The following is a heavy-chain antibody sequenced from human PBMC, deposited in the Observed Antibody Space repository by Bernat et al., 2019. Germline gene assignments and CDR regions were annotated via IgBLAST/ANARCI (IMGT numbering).Heavy chain of an antibody. J-gene: IGHJ4*02. Sequence: QVQLQESGPGLVKPSETLSLTCTVSGGSISSGYYWGWIRQPPGKGLEWIGSIYHSGSTYYNPSLKSRVTISVDTSKNQFSLKLSSVTAADTAVYYCARDLNDNPYSSGWYGYWGQGTLVTVSS. CDR2: IYHSGST. D-gene: IGHD6-19*01. CDR3: ARDLNDNPYSSGWYGY. CDR1: GGSISSGYY. V-gene: IGHV4-38-2*02.